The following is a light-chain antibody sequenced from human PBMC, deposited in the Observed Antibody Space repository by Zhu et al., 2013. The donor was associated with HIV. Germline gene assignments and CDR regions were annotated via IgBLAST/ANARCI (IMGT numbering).Light chain of an antibody. V-gene: IGKV3-20*01. J-gene: IGKJ2*03. CDR1: QSVSSNY. CDR2: GAS. CDR3: QQYSYSPHS. Sequence: EIVLTQSPGTLSLSPGERATLSCRASQSVSSNYLAWYQQKLGQVPRLLIYGASSRATGIPDRFSGGGSGTDFTLTISRLEPEDFAVYYCQQYSYSPHSFGQGTKLEIK.